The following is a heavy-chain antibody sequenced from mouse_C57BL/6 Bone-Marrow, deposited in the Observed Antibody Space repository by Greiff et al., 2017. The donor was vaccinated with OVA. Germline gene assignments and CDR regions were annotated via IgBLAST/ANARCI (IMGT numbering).Heavy chain of an antibody. CDR3: ARSGGYYPYYYAMDY. D-gene: IGHD2-3*01. V-gene: IGHV1-64*01. Sequence: QVQLQQPGAELVKPGASVKLSCKASGYTFTSYWMHWVKQRPGQGLEWIGLIHPNSGSTNYNEKFKSKATLTVDKSSSTAYMQLSSLTSDDSAVYYCARSGGYYPYYYAMDYWGQGTSVTVSS. CDR2: IHPNSGST. J-gene: IGHJ4*01. CDR1: GYTFTSYW.